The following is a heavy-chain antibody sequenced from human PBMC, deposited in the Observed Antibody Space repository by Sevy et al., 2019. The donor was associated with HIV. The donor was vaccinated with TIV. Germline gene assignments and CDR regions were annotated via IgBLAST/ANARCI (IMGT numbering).Heavy chain of an antibody. CDR1: GGSLEIFG. V-gene: IGHV4-59*01. J-gene: IGHJ4*02. Sequence: HSETLSLTCTVSGGSLEIFGWTWVRQPPGKGLEWIGYAYYNGGTNYNPSLKSRLTIPVGTSERQFSLQLKSVTAADTAIYYCARDNWGSIDYWGQGILVTVSS. D-gene: IGHD7-27*01. CDR3: ARDNWGSIDY. CDR2: AYYNGGT.